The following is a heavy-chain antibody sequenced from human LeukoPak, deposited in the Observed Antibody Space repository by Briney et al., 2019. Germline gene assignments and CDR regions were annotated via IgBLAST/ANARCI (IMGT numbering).Heavy chain of an antibody. CDR1: GGSFSGYY. Sequence: SETLSLTCAVYGGSFSGYYWSWIRQPPGKGLDWIGEINHSGSTNYNPSLKSRVTISVDTSKNQFSLKLSSVTAADTAVYYCARGKSVSTASYYYYYGMDVWGQGTTVTVSS. CDR3: ARGKSVSTASYYYYYGMDV. J-gene: IGHJ6*02. V-gene: IGHV4-34*01. CDR2: INHSGST. D-gene: IGHD2-2*01.